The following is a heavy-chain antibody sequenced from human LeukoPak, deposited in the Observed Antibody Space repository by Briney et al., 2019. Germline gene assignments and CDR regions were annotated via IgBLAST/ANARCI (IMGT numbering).Heavy chain of an antibody. CDR3: ARDKDDSSGYYSGDDY. V-gene: IGHV1-18*01. Sequence: ASVEVSWKGSWYTFTSLGISWVRQAPGQGPEVMGWISAYNGNTNYAQKLQGRVTMTTDTSTSTAYMELRSLRSDDTAVYYCARDKDDSSGYYSGDDYWGQGTLVTVSS. J-gene: IGHJ4*02. CDR2: ISAYNGNT. D-gene: IGHD3-22*01. CDR1: WYTFTSLG.